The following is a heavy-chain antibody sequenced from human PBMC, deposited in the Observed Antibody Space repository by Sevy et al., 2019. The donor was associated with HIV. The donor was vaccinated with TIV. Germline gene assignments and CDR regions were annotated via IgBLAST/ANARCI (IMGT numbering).Heavy chain of an antibody. Sequence: GGSLRLSCAASGFTFGGYGMHWVRQAPGKGLERVSLISFDGSTKDYADSVKGRFTISRDNSKNTLYLQMNSLRAEDTAMYYCTREGQGYSSSSGYWGQGTLVTVSS. CDR3: TREGQGYSSSSGY. CDR2: ISFDGSTK. CDR1: GFTFGGYG. V-gene: IGHV3-30*03. D-gene: IGHD6-6*01. J-gene: IGHJ4*02.